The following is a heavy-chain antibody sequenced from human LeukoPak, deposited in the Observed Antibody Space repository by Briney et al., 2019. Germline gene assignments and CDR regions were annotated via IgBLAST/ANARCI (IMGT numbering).Heavy chain of an antibody. J-gene: IGHJ4*02. V-gene: IGHV3-23*01. D-gene: IGHD3-22*01. Sequence: GGSLRLSCAASGFTFSSYAMSWVRQAPGKGLEWVSAISGSGCSTDYPDSVKVRFTISRDNSKNTLYLQMTSLRAEDTAVYYCAKDRLLLLYYYDSSGYYTRPFYFDYWGQGTLVTVSS. CDR1: GFTFSSYA. CDR2: ISGSGCST. CDR3: AKDRLLLLYYYDSSGYYTRPFYFDY.